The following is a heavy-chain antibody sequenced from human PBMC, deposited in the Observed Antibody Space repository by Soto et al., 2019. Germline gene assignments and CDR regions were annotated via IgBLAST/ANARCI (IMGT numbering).Heavy chain of an antibody. CDR1: GGSISSSNW. CDR3: ARQCSSPSYYYYGMDV. J-gene: IGHJ6*02. V-gene: IGHV4-4*02. D-gene: IGHD6-6*01. Sequence: SETLSLTCAVSGGSISSSNWWSWVRQPPGKGLEWIGEIYHSGSTNYNPSLKSRVTISVDKSKNQFSLKLSSVTAADTAVYYCARQCSSPSYYYYGMDVWGQGTTVTVSS. CDR2: IYHSGST.